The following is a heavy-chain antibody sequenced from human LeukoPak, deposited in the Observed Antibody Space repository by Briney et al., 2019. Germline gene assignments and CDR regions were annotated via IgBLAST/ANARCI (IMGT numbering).Heavy chain of an antibody. Sequence: SETLSLTCAVYGGSFSGYYWSWIRQPPGKGLEWIGEINHSGSTNYNPSLKSRVTISVDTSRSQFSLKLSSVTAADTAVYYCARGGSRLTTAGDLDYWGQGTLVTVSS. CDR1: GGSFSGYY. D-gene: IGHD1-26*01. V-gene: IGHV4-34*01. CDR3: ARGGSRLTTAGDLDY. J-gene: IGHJ4*02. CDR2: INHSGST.